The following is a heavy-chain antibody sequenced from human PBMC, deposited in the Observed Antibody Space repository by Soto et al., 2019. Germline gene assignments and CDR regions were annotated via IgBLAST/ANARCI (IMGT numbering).Heavy chain of an antibody. V-gene: IGHV4-31*03. D-gene: IGHD1-26*01. Sequence: SETLSLTCSVSGGSISRGGYYWSWVRQHPGRGLEWIGYIYYSGNTYYNPSLKSRVTISVDTSKNQFSLKLSAVTAADTAVYYCARGRVGATTDYFDYWGQGTLVTVSS. CDR3: ARGRVGATTDYFDY. CDR2: IYYSGNT. J-gene: IGHJ4*02. CDR1: GGSISRGGYY.